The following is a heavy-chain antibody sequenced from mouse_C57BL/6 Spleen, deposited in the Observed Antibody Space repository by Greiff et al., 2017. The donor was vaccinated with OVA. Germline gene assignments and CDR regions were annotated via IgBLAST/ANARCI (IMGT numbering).Heavy chain of an antibody. V-gene: IGHV1-76*01. CDR3: ARSNSYIDY. CDR1: GYTFTDYY. J-gene: IGHJ2*01. Sequence: QVQLQQSGAELVRPGASVKLSCKASGYTFTDYYIHWVKQRPGQGLEWIARIYPGSGNTYYNEKFKGKATLTAEKSSRTAYMQLSSLTSEDSAVYFCARSNSYIDYWGQGTTLTVSS. CDR2: IYPGSGNT.